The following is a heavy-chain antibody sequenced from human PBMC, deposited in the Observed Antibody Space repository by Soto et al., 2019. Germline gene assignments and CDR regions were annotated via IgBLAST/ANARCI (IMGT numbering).Heavy chain of an antibody. CDR3: ARPAMVRGRGLGYYGMDV. CDR2: IIPILGTA. V-gene: IGHV1-69*11. D-gene: IGHD3-10*01. Sequence: QVQLVQSGAEVKKPGSSVKVSCTASGVTFSNYAISWVRQAPGQGLEWMGGIIPILGTANYAQKFRGRVTIVADESTSTAYRELSSLRSEDTAVYYCARPAMVRGRGLGYYGMDVWGQGTTVTVSS. CDR1: GVTFSNYA. J-gene: IGHJ6*02.